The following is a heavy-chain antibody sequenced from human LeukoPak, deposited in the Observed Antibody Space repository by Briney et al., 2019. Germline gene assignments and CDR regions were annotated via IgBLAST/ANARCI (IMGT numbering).Heavy chain of an antibody. Sequence: GGSLRLSCAASGFTFSSYSMDWVRQAPGKGLEWVSSISSSSSYIYYADSVKGRFTISRDNAKNSLYLQMNSLRAEDTAVYYCARVEEQLGYYYYYYMDVWGKGTTVTVSS. J-gene: IGHJ6*03. D-gene: IGHD6-6*01. CDR2: ISSSSSYI. V-gene: IGHV3-21*01. CDR3: ARVEEQLGYYYYYYMDV. CDR1: GFTFSSYS.